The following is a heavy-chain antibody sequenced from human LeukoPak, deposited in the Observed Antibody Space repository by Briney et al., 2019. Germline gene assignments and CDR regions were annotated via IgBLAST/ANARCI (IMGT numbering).Heavy chain of an antibody. CDR3: ARRAGAYSHPYDY. CDR1: GFTFSSYG. CDR2: YSDNT. V-gene: IGHV3-23*01. J-gene: IGHJ4*02. D-gene: IGHD4/OR15-4a*01. Sequence: GGSLRLSCAASGFTFSSYGMSWVRQAPGKGLEWVSFYSDNTHYSDSVKGRFTISRDNSKNTLYLQMNSLRAEDTAVYYCARRAGAYSHPYDYWGQGTLVTVS.